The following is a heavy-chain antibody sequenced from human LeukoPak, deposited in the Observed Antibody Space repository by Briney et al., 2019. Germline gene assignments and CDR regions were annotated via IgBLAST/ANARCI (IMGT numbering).Heavy chain of an antibody. J-gene: IGHJ5*02. V-gene: IGHV4-39*01. D-gene: IGHD2-8*01. CDR1: GGSISSSSYY. CDR2: IYYSGST. CDR3: ARLMLRFDP. Sequence: PSETLSLTCTVSGGSISSSSYYWGWIRQPPGKGLEWIGSIYYSGSTYYNPSLKSRVTISVDTSKNQFSLKLSSVTAPDTAVYYCARLMLRFDPWGQGTLVTVSS.